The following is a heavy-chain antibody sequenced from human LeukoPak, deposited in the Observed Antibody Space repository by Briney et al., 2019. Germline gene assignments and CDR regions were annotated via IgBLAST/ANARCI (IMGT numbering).Heavy chain of an antibody. CDR2: IWYDGSNK. CDR1: GFTFSSYG. Sequence: PGGSLRLSCAASGFTFSSYGMHWVRQAPGKGLEWVAVIWYDGSNKYYADSVKGRFTIFRDNSKNTLYLQMNSLRAEDTAVYYCARDPLLWFGEPRGYDAFDIWGQGTMVTVSS. D-gene: IGHD3-10*01. J-gene: IGHJ3*02. CDR3: ARDPLLWFGEPRGYDAFDI. V-gene: IGHV3-33*08.